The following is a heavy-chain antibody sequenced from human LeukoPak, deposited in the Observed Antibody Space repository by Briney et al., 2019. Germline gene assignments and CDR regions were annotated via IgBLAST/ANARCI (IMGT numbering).Heavy chain of an antibody. J-gene: IGHJ4*02. CDR3: VRDQFFSFDY. CDR2: ISGTSHLI. D-gene: IGHD3-3*01. CDR1: GFAFSTYS. Sequence: GGSLRLSCAASGFAFSTYSINWVRQAPGKGLEWVSYISGTSHLIYYADSVKGRFTISRDNAKNSLYLQMSSLRDGDTAVYYCVRDQFFSFDYWGQGTLVTVSS. V-gene: IGHV3-48*02.